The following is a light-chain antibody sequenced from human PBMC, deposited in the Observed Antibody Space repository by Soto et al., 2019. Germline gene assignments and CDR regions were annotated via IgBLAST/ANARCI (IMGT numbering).Light chain of an antibody. CDR3: CSYGGFSTIVV. CDR2: EAN. Sequence: QSALTQPASVSGSPGQSITISCSGTSSDVGRYNLVSWYQHHPGKAPKLMIYEANKRPSGVSNRFSASKSGNTASLTISGLQAEDEADYYCCSYGGFSTIVVFGGGTKLTVL. J-gene: IGLJ2*01. V-gene: IGLV2-23*01. CDR1: SSDVGRYNL.